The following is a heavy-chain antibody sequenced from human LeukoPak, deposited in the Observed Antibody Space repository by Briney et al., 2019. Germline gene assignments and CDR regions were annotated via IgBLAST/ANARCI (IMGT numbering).Heavy chain of an antibody. J-gene: IGHJ6*02. CDR3: ARDWGLGSPSLQGYFYGLDV. CDR1: GGSISGTSSS. CDR2: IFYSGST. V-gene: IGHV4-39*07. D-gene: IGHD2-2*01. Sequence: PSETLSLTCTVAGGSISGTSSSWGWIRQPPGKGLEWIGVIFYSGSTYFNSSLKSRVTMSVSSSKNQFSLRLNSVTAPDTAVYYCARDWGLGSPSLQGYFYGLDVWGHGTTVTVSS.